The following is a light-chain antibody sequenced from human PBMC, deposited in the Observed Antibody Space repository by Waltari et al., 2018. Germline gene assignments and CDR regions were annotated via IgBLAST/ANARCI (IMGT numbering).Light chain of an antibody. CDR3: AAWDDSLNGLV. J-gene: IGLJ2*01. CDR2: SNN. V-gene: IGLV1-44*01. CDR1: SSTIGSTT. Sequence: SVLTQPPSASGTPGPRVTISCSGRSSTIGSTTVIWYQQLPGTAPKLLIYSNNQRPSGVPDRFSGSKSGTSASLAISGLQSEDEADYYCAAWDDSLNGLVFGGGTKLTVL.